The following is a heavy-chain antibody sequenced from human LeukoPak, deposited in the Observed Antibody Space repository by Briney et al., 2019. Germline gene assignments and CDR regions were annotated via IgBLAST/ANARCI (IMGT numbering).Heavy chain of an antibody. CDR2: ISSSSSYI. V-gene: IGHV3-21*01. Sequence: GGSLRLSCAASGFTFSSYSMNWVRQAPGKGLEWVSSISSSSSYIYYADSVKGRFTISRDNAKNSLYLQMNSLRAEDTVVYYCAVIAVAGIYFDYWGQGTLVTVSS. J-gene: IGHJ4*02. CDR1: GFTFSSYS. D-gene: IGHD6-19*01. CDR3: AVIAVAGIYFDY.